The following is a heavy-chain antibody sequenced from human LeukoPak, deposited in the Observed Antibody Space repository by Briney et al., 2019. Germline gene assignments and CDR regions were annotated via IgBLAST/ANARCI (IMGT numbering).Heavy chain of an antibody. CDR2: ISSSYRTI. J-gene: IGHJ6*02. D-gene: IGHD2-21*02. V-gene: IGHV3-48*03. CDR1: GFTFSGFE. Sequence: PGGSLILSCVASGFTFSGFEMNWVRQAPGKGLEWISYISSSYRTIYYADSVKGRFAVSRDNTKNSIYLQMNSLRVEDTAVYYYARDDSMVTVSGMDVWGQGTTVTVSS. CDR3: ARDDSMVTVSGMDV.